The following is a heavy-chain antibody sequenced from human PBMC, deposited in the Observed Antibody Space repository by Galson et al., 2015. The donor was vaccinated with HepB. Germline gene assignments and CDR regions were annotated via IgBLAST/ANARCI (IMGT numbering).Heavy chain of an antibody. CDR2: IKGDGSQQ. J-gene: IGHJ5*02. V-gene: IGHV3-7*01. CDR3: ARDFSGSYDFWSGYPGGESWFDP. Sequence: SLRLSCAASGFAFSSYWMSWVRQAPGKGPEWMANIKGDGSQQEYVASVKGRFTVSRDNAKNSLYLQMNSLRVEDTAVYYCARDFSGSYDFWSGYPGGESWFDPWGQGTLVTVSA. D-gene: IGHD3-3*01. CDR1: GFAFSSYW.